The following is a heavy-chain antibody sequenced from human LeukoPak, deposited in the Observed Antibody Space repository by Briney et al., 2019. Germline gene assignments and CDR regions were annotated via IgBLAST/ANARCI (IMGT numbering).Heavy chain of an antibody. CDR1: GFTFSSYS. D-gene: IGHD5-24*01. J-gene: IGHJ4*02. CDR2: ISSGSSTI. Sequence: GGSLRLSCAASGFTFSSYSMNWVRQAPGKGLEWVSYISSGSSTIYYADSVKGRFTISRDNAKNSLCLQMNSLRDEDTAVYYCARGQGLQLKSGSDYWGQGTLVTVSS. CDR3: ARGQGLQLKSGSDY. V-gene: IGHV3-48*02.